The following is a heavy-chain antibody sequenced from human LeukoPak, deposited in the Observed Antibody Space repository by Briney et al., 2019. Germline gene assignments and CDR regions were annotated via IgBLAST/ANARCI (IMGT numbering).Heavy chain of an antibody. D-gene: IGHD1-1*01. CDR2: ISFDGKNK. Sequence: GGSLRLSCAASGFTFSSQPMHWVRQTPGKGLEWVALISFDGKNKFYGDSVIGRFTISRDNTKNTLFLQMSSLRAEDMGVYYCVRPMTTTRNFEHWGQGTLVTVSS. CDR1: GFTFSSQP. CDR3: VRPMTTTRNFEH. V-gene: IGHV3-30*03. J-gene: IGHJ4*02.